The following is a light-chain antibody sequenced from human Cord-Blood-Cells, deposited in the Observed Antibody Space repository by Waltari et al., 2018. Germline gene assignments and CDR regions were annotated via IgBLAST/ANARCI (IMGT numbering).Light chain of an antibody. CDR2: GAA. CDR1: QGVSSSV. V-gene: IGKV3-20*01. CDR3: QQYGSSPPIT. Sequence: EIVLTQSPGTLSLSPGERATLSCTASQGVSSSVLAWYQQTPGQATRLLIYGAASRATGIPDRFSGSGSGTDFTLTISRLEPEDFAVYYCQQYGSSPPITFCQGTRLEIK. J-gene: IGKJ5*01.